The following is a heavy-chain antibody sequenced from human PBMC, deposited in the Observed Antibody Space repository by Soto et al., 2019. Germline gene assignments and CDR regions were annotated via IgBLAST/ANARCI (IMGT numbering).Heavy chain of an antibody. CDR2: IDPSDSDT. CDR3: ARIPRVYYSDPSDY. J-gene: IGHJ4*02. D-gene: IGHD3-22*01. Sequence: GESLKISCXGPGYSFTSYWISWVRQMPGKGLEWMGRIDPSDSDTNYSPSFQGHVTISADKSISTAYLQWSSLKASDTAMYYCARIPRVYYSDPSDYWGQGTTVTVS. V-gene: IGHV5-10-1*01. CDR1: GYSFTSYW.